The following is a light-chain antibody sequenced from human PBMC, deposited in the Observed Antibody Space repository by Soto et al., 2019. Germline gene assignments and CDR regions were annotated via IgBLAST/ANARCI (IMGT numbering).Light chain of an antibody. V-gene: IGKV1-12*01. CDR2: AAS. CDR3: QQANSFPLT. CDR1: HGISVW. J-gene: IGKJ4*01. Sequence: DIQMTQSPSAVSASVGDRVTITCRASHGISVWLAWYQQKPGKAPKLLIYAASSLQSGVPPRFSGSGSGTDFTLTISSLQTEDFATYYCQQANSFPLTFGGGTKVEIK.